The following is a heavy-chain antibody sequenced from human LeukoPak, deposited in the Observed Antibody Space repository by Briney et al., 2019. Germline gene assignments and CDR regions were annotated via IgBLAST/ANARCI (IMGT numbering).Heavy chain of an antibody. J-gene: IGHJ4*02. D-gene: IGHD3-22*01. Sequence: SETLSLTCIVSGGXISSYYCSWIRQPPGKGLEWIGYIYYSGSTNYNPSLKSRVSISVDTSKNQVSLKLSSVTAADTAVYYCARFTDSGGYIDYWGQGILVTVSS. CDR2: IYYSGST. CDR1: GGXISSYY. V-gene: IGHV4-59*08. CDR3: ARFTDSGGYIDY.